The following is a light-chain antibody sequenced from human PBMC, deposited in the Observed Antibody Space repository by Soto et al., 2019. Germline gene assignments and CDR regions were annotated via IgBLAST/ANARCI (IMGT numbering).Light chain of an antibody. CDR2: LNSDGSH. Sequence: QPVLTQSPSASASLGASVMLTCTLSSGHSSYAIAWHQQQPEKGPRYLMKLNSDGSHSKGDGIPDRFSGSSSGAERYLTISSLQSEDEADYYCQTWGNGIRVFGGGTKLTVL. CDR1: SGHSSYA. V-gene: IGLV4-69*01. CDR3: QTWGNGIRV. J-gene: IGLJ2*01.